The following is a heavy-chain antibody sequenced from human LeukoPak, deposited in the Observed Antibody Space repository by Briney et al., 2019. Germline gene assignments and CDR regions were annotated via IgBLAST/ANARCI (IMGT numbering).Heavy chain of an antibody. D-gene: IGHD1-26*01. CDR1: GFTFSSYS. V-gene: IGHV3-21*01. Sequence: PGGSLRLSCAASGFTFSSYSMNWVRQAPGKGLEWVSSISSSSSYIYYADSVKGRFTISRDNAKNSLYLQMNSLRAEDTAVYYCARDWVYSGSYRALDYWGQGTLVTVSS. CDR2: ISSSSSYI. J-gene: IGHJ4*02. CDR3: ARDWVYSGSYRALDY.